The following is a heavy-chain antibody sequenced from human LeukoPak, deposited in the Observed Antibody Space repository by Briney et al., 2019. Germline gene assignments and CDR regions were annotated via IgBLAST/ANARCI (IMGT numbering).Heavy chain of an antibody. CDR2: MNPNSGKT. V-gene: IGHV1-8*01. CDR1: GYTFTSYD. CDR3: ARGTTYYDILTGYYPLYYYYGMDV. Sequence: ASVKVSCKASGYTFTSYDINWVRQATGQGLEWMGWMNPNSGKTGYAQKFQGRVTMTRNTSISTAYMELSSLRSEDTAVYYCARGTTYYDILTGYYPLYYYYGMDVWGQGTTVTVTS. J-gene: IGHJ6*02. D-gene: IGHD3-9*01.